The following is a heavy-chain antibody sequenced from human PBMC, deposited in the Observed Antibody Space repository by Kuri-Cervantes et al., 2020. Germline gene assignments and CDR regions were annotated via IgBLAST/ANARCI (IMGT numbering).Heavy chain of an antibody. D-gene: IGHD5-24*01. CDR1: GDSISSYY. Sequence: SETLSLTCTVSGDSISSYYWSWIRQPAGKGLEWIGRIYTTGSTNYNPSLKSRVTISVDTSKNQFSLKLSSVTAADTAVYYCARGLRWLQPGNWYFDLWGRGTLVTVSS. V-gene: IGHV4-4*07. CDR2: IYTTGST. CDR3: ARGLRWLQPGNWYFDL. J-gene: IGHJ2*01.